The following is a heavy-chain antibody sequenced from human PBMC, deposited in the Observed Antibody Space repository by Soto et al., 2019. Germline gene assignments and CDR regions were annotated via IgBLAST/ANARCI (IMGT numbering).Heavy chain of an antibody. CDR3: AKDRGYSGYEDAFDI. D-gene: IGHD5-12*01. Sequence: SLRLSCAASGFTFDDYAMHWVRQAPGKGLEWVSGISWNSGSIGYADSVKGRFTISRDNAKNSLYLQMNSLRAEDTALYYCAKDRGYSGYEDAFDIWGQGTMVTVSS. CDR1: GFTFDDYA. J-gene: IGHJ3*02. V-gene: IGHV3-9*01. CDR2: ISWNSGSI.